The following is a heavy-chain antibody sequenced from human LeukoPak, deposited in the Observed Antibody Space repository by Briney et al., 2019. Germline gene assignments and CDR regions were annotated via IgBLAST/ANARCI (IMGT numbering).Heavy chain of an antibody. D-gene: IGHD6-19*01. J-gene: IGHJ4*02. V-gene: IGHV4-61*08. CDR3: ARDIAVAGPDFYFDY. CDR2: IYYSGST. Sequence: SETLSLTCTVSGGSISSGGYYWSWIRQHPGKCLEWLGYIYYSGSTYYYPSVKRRVTISVDTSKNQFSLKLSSVTAADTAVYYCARDIAVAGPDFYFDYWGQGTLVTVSS. CDR1: GGSISSGGYY.